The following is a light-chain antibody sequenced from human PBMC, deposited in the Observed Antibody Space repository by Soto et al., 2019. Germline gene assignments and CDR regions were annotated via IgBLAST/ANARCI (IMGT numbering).Light chain of an antibody. Sequence: PGQRVTISCTGSSSNIGAGYDVHWYQQLPGTAPKLLIYINKNRPSGVPDRFSGSKSGTSASLAITGLQAEDEADYYCQSYDSSPSGYVFGTGTKVTVL. CDR2: INK. J-gene: IGLJ1*01. CDR3: QSYDSSPSGYV. V-gene: IGLV1-40*01. CDR1: SSNIGAGYD.